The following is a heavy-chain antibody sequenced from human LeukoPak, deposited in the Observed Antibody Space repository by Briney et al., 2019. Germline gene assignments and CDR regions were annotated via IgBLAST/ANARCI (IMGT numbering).Heavy chain of an antibody. D-gene: IGHD4/OR15-4a*01. V-gene: IGHV4-39*01. CDR3: AMTGGAYSYMDV. CDR1: GGSISSSSYY. Sequence: SETLSLTGTVSGGSISSSSYYWGWIRQPPGKGLEWIGIIYYSGSTYYNPSLNSRVTISVDTSKNQFSLKLSSVTAADTAVYYCAMTGGAYSYMDVWGKGTTVTVSS. J-gene: IGHJ6*03. CDR2: IYYSGST.